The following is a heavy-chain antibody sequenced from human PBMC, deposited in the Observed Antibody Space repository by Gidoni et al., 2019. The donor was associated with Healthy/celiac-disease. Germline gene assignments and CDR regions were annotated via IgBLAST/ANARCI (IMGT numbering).Heavy chain of an antibody. D-gene: IGHD3-3*01. Sequence: EVQLVESGGGLVKPGGSLRLSCAASGFTFSNAWMSWVRQAPGKGLEWVGRIKSKTDGGTTDYAAPVKGRFTISRDDSKNTLYLQMNSLKTEDTAVYYCTTGDYDFWSGYSLFDYWGQGTLVTVSS. J-gene: IGHJ4*02. CDR3: TTGDYDFWSGYSLFDY. V-gene: IGHV3-15*01. CDR2: IKSKTDGGTT. CDR1: GFTFSNAW.